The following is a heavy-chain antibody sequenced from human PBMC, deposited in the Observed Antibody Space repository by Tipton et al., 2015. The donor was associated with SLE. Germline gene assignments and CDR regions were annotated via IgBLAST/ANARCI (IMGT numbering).Heavy chain of an antibody. CDR3: ASYYDSSGYAFDI. CDR1: GGSFSGYY. CDR2: INHSGST. Sequence: TLSLTCAVYGGSFSGYYWSWIRQPPGKGLEWIGEINHSGSTNYNPSLKSRVTISVDTSKNQFSLKLSSVTAADTAVYYCASYYDSSGYAFDIWGQGTMVTVSS. D-gene: IGHD3-22*01. J-gene: IGHJ3*02. V-gene: IGHV4-34*01.